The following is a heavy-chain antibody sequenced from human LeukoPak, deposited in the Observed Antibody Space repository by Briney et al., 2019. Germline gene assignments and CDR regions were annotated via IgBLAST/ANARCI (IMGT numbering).Heavy chain of an antibody. D-gene: IGHD3-10*01. J-gene: IGHJ4*02. CDR3: AKHGFGVFEGY. Sequence: GGSLRLSCVASGFTVSSNYMSWVRQAPGKGLEWVSVIYSGGSTYYPDSVRDRFTISRDNSKNTLYLQMNSLRVDDTAVYYCAKHGFGVFEGYWGQGTLVTVSS. V-gene: IGHV3-66*04. CDR1: GFTVSSNY. CDR2: IYSGGST.